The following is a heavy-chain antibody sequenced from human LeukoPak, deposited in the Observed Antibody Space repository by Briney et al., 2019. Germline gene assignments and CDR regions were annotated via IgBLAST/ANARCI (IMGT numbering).Heavy chain of an antibody. J-gene: IGHJ4*02. V-gene: IGHV3-23*01. Sequence: GGSLRLSCAASGFPFSSYAMNWVRQAPGKGLEWVSVIAGSDGFTQYADSVKGRFTISRDNSKNTVYLQMNRLRVEDTALYYCVRSLDYWGQGTLVTDSS. CDR1: GFPFSSYA. CDR3: VRSLDY. CDR2: IAGSDGFT.